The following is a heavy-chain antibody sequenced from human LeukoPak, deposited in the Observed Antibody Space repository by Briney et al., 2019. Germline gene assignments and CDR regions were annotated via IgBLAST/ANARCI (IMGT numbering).Heavy chain of an antibody. CDR3: ASLTYSVVTNTDWFDP. V-gene: IGHV3-21*01. CDR2: ISSSSSYI. J-gene: IGHJ5*02. Sequence: GGSLRLSCAASGFTFNYYWMRWVRQAPGKGLEWVSSISSSSSYIYYADSVKGRFTISRDNAKNSLYLQMNSLRAEDTAVYYCASLTYSVVTNTDWFDPWGQGTLVTVSS. CDR1: GFTFNYYW. D-gene: IGHD2-21*02.